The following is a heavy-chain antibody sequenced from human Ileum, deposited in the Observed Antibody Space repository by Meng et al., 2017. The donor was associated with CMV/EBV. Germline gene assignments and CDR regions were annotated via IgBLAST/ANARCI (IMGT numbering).Heavy chain of an antibody. CDR2: IRSKANSYAT. CDR3: TRLLDIVVVPAAIRNPYYYGMDV. Sequence: GESLKISCAASGFTFSGFAMHWVRQASGKGLEWVGRIRSKANSYATAYAASVKGKVTISRDDSKNTAYLQMNSLKTEDTAVYYCTRLLDIVVVPAAIRNPYYYGMDVWGQGTTVTVSS. CDR1: GFTFSGFA. V-gene: IGHV3-73*01. J-gene: IGHJ6*02. D-gene: IGHD2-2*02.